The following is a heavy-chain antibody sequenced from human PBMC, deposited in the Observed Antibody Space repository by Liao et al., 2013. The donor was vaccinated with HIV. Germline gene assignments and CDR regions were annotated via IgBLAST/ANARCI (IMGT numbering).Heavy chain of an antibody. V-gene: IGHV4-59*12. CDR3: VHCSGLYWNAFDI. J-gene: IGHJ3*02. CDR1: GGSINSFY. Sequence: QVQLQESGPGLMKPSETLSLTCSVSGGSINSFYWSWIRQPPGKGLEWVASIAYSGSTKYNPSVLSRVTISIDTAKNQFSLNLTSVTAADTAVYYCVHCSGLYWNAFDIWGQGTMVTVSS. CDR2: IAYSGST. D-gene: IGHD2-15*01.